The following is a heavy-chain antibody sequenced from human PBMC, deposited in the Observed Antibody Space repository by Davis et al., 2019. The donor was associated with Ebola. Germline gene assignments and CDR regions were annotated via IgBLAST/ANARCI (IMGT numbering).Heavy chain of an antibody. CDR3: ARYRFAGSGNYDY. CDR1: GFTFSSYA. J-gene: IGHJ4*02. CDR2: ISGIGGST. V-gene: IGHV3-23*01. Sequence: PGGSLRLSCAASGFTFSSYAMSWVRQAPGKGLEWVSAISGIGGSTYYADSVKGRFTISRDNSKNTLHLQMNSLRVEDTAVYYCARYRFAGSGNYDYWGQGTLVTVSS. D-gene: IGHD3-10*01.